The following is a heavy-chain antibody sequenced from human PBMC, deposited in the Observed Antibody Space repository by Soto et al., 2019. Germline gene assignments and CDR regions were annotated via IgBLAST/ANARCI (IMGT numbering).Heavy chain of an antibody. CDR2: ISAYNGKR. CDR1: GYPFTSYG. CDR3: ARGRIVASIHDAFEI. J-gene: IGHJ3*02. V-gene: IGHV1-18*01. Sequence: QGQLLQSGDEVKTPGASVRVSCRASGYPFTSYGISWVRQAPGQGLEGVAWISAYNGKRDTAENFQGRVTMTLDTSTDTAHMELGALTSADTAVYYCARGRIVASIHDAFEIWGQGTKVTVSS. D-gene: IGHD5-12*01.